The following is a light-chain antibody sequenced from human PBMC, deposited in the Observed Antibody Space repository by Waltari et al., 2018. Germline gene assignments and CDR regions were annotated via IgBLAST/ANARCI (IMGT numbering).Light chain of an antibody. CDR2: NVH. Sequence: QSALTQPASVSGSPGQSTAFPCPGTSRAIGGHIHVPWYQQHPGKAPKIIIYNVHNRPSGVSDRFSGSKSGNTASLTISGLQAEDEADYYCGSYRSGSTLVFGGGTRLTVL. CDR1: SRAIGGHIH. J-gene: IGLJ2*01. V-gene: IGLV2-14*03. CDR3: GSYRSGSTLV.